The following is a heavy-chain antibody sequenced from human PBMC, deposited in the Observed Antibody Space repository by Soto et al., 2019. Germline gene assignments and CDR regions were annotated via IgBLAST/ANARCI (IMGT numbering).Heavy chain of an antibody. V-gene: IGHV4-4*02. CDR3: PRDTPSSSSPGVDAFDI. J-gene: IGHJ3*02. CDR2: IYHSGST. CDR1: CGSISSSNW. Sequence: PSETLSLTCAVSCGSISSSNWWSWVRQPAGKGLEWIGEIYHSGSTNCNPSLKSRVTISVDKSKNQFSMKMSSVTAADTAVYYCPRDTPSSSSPGVDAFDIWGQGTMVTVSS. D-gene: IGHD6-13*01.